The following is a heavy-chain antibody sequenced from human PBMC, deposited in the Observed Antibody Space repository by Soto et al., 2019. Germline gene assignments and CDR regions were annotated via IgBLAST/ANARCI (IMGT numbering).Heavy chain of an antibody. CDR3: ASDMGELPFDDSDS. D-gene: IGHD1-26*01. CDR2: IYYSGST. Sequence: PSETLSLTCIVSGGSISSYYWSWIRQPPGKGLEWIGYIYYSGSTSYNPSLESRVTISVDTSKNQFSLKLSSVTAADTAVYYCASDMGELPFDDSDSWGQGTRVTVAS. J-gene: IGHJ3*02. V-gene: IGHV4-59*01. CDR1: GGSISSYY.